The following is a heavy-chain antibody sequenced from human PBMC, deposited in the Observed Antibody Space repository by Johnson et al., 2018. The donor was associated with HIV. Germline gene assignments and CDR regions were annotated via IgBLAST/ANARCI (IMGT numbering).Heavy chain of an antibody. Sequence: QVQLVESGGGVVQPGRSLRLSCAASGFTFSSYGMHWVRQAPGKGLEWVAFIRHDGDNKYYADSVKGRFTISRDNSKNTLYLQMNSLRAEDTAVYYCAREWGSFDIWSQGTMVTVSS. CDR3: AREWGSFDI. CDR1: GFTFSSYG. J-gene: IGHJ3*02. D-gene: IGHD1-26*01. CDR2: IRHDGDNK. V-gene: IGHV3-30*02.